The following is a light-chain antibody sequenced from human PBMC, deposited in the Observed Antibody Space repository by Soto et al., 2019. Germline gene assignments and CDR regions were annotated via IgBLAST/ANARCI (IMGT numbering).Light chain of an antibody. CDR3: QQFYIFPLT. V-gene: IGKV1-9*01. CDR2: AAS. Sequence: DIHLTQSPSFLSASVGDRVTITCRASQGISSFLAWYQQKPGKAPNLLMYAASTLQSGVPSRFSGGESGTEYTLTISSLQPEDSATYYCQQFYIFPLTFGQGTRLEIK. CDR1: QGISSF. J-gene: IGKJ5*01.